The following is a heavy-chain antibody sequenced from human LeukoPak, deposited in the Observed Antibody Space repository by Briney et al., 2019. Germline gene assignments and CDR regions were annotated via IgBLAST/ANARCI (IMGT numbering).Heavy chain of an antibody. CDR3: TKDMAATGRPDAFDI. J-gene: IGHJ3*02. D-gene: IGHD6-25*01. CDR2: ISGDGGST. V-gene: IGHV3-43*02. Sequence: GGSLRLSCAASGFTFDYYAMHWVRQAPGKGLEWVSLISGDGGSTYYADSVKGRFTISRDNTKNSLYLQMNSLRTEDTALYYCTKDMAATGRPDAFDIWGQGTMVTVSS. CDR1: GFTFDYYA.